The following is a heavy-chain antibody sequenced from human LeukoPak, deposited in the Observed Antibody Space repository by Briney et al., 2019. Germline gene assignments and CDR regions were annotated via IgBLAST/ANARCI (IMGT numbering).Heavy chain of an antibody. CDR1: GGSISSGGYY. D-gene: IGHD3-22*01. CDR2: IYYSGSP. Sequence: SQTLSLTCTVSGGSISSGGYYWSWIRQHPGKGLEWIGYIYYSGSPYYNPSLKSRVTISVDTSKNQFSLKLSSVTAADTAVYYCARYYYDSSGYYYYFDYWGQGTLVTVSS. V-gene: IGHV4-31*03. CDR3: ARYYYDSSGYYYYFDY. J-gene: IGHJ4*02.